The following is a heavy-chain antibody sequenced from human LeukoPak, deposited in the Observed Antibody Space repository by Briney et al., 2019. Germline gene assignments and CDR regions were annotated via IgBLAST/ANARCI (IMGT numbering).Heavy chain of an antibody. D-gene: IGHD3-10*01. CDR1: GGSISSGGYY. CDR3: ARLGAVRGVRGFDY. CDR2: IYYSGST. J-gene: IGHJ4*02. V-gene: IGHV4-31*03. Sequence: PSETLSLTCTVSGGSISSGGYYWSWIRQHPGKGLEWIGYIYYSGSTYYNPSLKSRVTISVDTSKNQFSLKLSSVTAADTAVYYCARLGAVRGVRGFDYWGQGTLVTVSS.